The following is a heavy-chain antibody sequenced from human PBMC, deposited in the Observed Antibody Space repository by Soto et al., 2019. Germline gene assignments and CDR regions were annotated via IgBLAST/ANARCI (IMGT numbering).Heavy chain of an antibody. D-gene: IGHD6-6*01. Sequence: EVQLAESGGGLAQPGGSLRLSCVGSGFTFSSFEMNWVRQTPGKGLEWLSYIGRSGETIYYADSVKGRFTISRDNAKSSLFLQMNGLRDEDTEIYYCARDSRGGAARRPTFYYWGRGTLVTVSS. J-gene: IGHJ4*02. CDR3: ARDSRGGAARRPTFYY. CDR1: GFTFSSFE. CDR2: IGRSGETI. V-gene: IGHV3-48*03.